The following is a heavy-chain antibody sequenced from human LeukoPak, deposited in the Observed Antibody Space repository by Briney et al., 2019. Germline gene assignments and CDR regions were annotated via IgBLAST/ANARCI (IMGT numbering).Heavy chain of an antibody. J-gene: IGHJ3*02. D-gene: IGHD2-15*01. V-gene: IGHV3-23*01. CDR1: GFTFSTYA. CDR3: AREADCTDGSCYRGAFDI. CDR2: INGSGGST. Sequence: GVSLRLSCAASGFTFSTYAMSWVRQAPGKGLEWVSAINGSGGSTHYADSVKGRSTISRDNSKNTLYLQMNSLRAEDTAVYYCAREADCTDGSCYRGAFDIWGHGTMITVS.